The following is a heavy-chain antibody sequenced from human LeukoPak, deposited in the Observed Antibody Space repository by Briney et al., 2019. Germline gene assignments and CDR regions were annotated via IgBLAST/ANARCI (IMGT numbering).Heavy chain of an antibody. CDR3: ARHGGWELYYYFDY. D-gene: IGHD3-10*01. J-gene: IGHJ4*02. CDR2: IYHSGST. V-gene: IGHV4-30-2*01. Sequence: SETLSLTCAVSGGSISSGGYSWSWIRQPPGKGLEWIGYIYHSGSTYYNPSLKSRVTISVDTSKNQFSLKLTSVTAADTAVYYCARHGGWELYYYFDYWGQGTLVTVSS. CDR1: GGSISSGGYS.